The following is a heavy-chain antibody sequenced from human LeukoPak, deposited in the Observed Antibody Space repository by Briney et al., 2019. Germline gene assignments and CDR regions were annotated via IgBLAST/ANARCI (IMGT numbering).Heavy chain of an antibody. CDR1: GGSISSSSYY. Sequence: SETLSLTRTVSGGSISSSSYYWVWIRQPAGKELEWIGSINYSGDTYYNPSVKSRVTISVDTSKNQFSLKVTSVTAADTALYYCGRSAGFVHFDHWGQGTLVTVSS. CDR3: GRSAGFVHFDH. CDR2: INYSGDT. J-gene: IGHJ4*02. D-gene: IGHD3-16*01. V-gene: IGHV4-39*07.